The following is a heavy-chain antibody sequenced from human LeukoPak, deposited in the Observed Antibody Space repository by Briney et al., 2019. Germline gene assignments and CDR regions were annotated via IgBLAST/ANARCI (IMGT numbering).Heavy chain of an antibody. Sequence: PGRSLRLSCAASGFTFSLYAMHWVRQVPGKGLEWVALIWYDGSKKYYADSVEGRFTISRDNSKNTLYLQMNSLRADDTAVYYCARDIGRGYSYGPFDYWGQGTLVTVSS. D-gene: IGHD5-12*01. CDR3: ARDIGRGYSYGPFDY. CDR2: IWYDGSKK. V-gene: IGHV3-33*01. CDR1: GFTFSLYA. J-gene: IGHJ4*02.